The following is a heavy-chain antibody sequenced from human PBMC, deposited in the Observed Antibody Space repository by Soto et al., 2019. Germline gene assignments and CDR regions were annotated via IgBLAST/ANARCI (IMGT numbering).Heavy chain of an antibody. CDR2: IRSKANSYAT. CDR3: TRHSLGGSSNSWFDP. J-gene: IGHJ5*02. V-gene: IGHV3-73*01. D-gene: IGHD2-15*01. CDR1: GFTFSGSA. Sequence: EVQLVESGGGLVQPGGSLKLSCAASGFTFSGSAMHWVRQASRKGLEWVGRIRSKANSYATAYAASVKGRFTISRDDSKNTAYLQMNSLKTEDTAVYYCTRHSLGGSSNSWFDPWGQGTLVTVSS.